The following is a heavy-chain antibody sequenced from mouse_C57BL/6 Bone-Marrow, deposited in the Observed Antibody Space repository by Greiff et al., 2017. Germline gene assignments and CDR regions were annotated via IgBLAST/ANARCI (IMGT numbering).Heavy chain of an antibody. J-gene: IGHJ2*01. CDR3: TAPGGYFDY. CDR1: GFNIKDDY. Sequence: VQLQQSGAELVRPGASVKLSCTASGFNIKDDYMHWVKQRPEQGLEWIGWIDPENGDTEYASQFQGKATITADTSSNTAYLQLSSLTSEDTAVYYCTAPGGYFDYWGQGTTLTVSS. V-gene: IGHV14-4*01. CDR2: IDPENGDT.